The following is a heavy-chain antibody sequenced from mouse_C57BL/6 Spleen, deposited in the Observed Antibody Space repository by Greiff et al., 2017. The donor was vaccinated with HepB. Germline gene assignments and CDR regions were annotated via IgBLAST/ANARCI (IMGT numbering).Heavy chain of an antibody. CDR1: GYTFTSYW. CDR3: ARRERHYAMDY. CDR2: IDPSDSYT. Sequence: QVQLQQPGAELVKPGASVKLSCKASGYTFTSYWMQWVKQRPGQGLEWIGEIDPSDSYTNYNQKFKGKATLTVDTSSSTAYMQLSSPTSEDSAVYYCARRERHYAMDYWGQGTSVTVSS. J-gene: IGHJ4*01. V-gene: IGHV1-50*01.